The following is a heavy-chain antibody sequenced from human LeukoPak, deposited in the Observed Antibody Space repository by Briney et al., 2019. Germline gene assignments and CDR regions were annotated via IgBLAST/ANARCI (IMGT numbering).Heavy chain of an antibody. CDR2: IYTSGST. V-gene: IGHV4-4*07. CDR3: ARDYGDYGDYSRSDAFDI. Sequence: SETLFLTCTVSGGSISSYYWSWIRQPAGKGLEWIGRIYTSGSTNYNPSLKSRVTMSVDTSKNQFSLKLSSVTAADTAVYYCARDYGDYGDYSRSDAFDIWGRGTMVTVSS. CDR1: GGSISSYY. D-gene: IGHD4-17*01. J-gene: IGHJ3*02.